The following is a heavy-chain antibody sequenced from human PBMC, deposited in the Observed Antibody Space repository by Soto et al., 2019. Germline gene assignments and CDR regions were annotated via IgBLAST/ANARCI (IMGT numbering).Heavy chain of an antibody. V-gene: IGHV3-13*01. CDR1: GFTFSSYD. CDR2: IGTAGDT. CDR3: ARGATYYDFCSGYSGAMSTFDY. D-gene: IGHD3-3*01. J-gene: IGHJ4*02. Sequence: EVQLVESGGGLVQPGGSLRLSCAASGFTFSSYDMHWVRQATGKGLEWVSAIGTAGDTYYPGSVKGRFTISRENAKISLYLQMNSLRAEDTAVYYCARGATYYDFCSGYSGAMSTFDYWGQGTLVTVST.